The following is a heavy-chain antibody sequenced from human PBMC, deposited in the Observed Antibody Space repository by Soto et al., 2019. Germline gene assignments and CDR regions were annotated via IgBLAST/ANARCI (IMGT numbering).Heavy chain of an antibody. V-gene: IGHV3-15*07. CDR3: SIGVVTPRIYYYYGMDV. J-gene: IGHJ6*02. CDR1: GFTFSNAW. Sequence: GGSLRLSCAASGFTFSNAWMNWVRQAPGKGLEWVGRIKSKTDGGTTDYAAPVKGRFTISRDDSKNTLYLQMNSLKTEDTPVYYCSIGVVTPRIYYYYGMDVWGQGTTVTVSS. CDR2: IKSKTDGGTT. D-gene: IGHD3-3*01.